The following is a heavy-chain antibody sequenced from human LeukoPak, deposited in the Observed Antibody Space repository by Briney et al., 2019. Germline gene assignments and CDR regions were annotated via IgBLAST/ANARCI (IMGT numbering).Heavy chain of an antibody. Sequence: SETLSLTCAVYGGSFSVYYWSWIRQPPGKGLEWIGEINHSGGTNYNPSLKSRVTISVDTSKNQFSPKLSSVTAADTAVYYCARGGGYSSSWYRWFDPWGQGTLVTVSS. CDR2: INHSGGT. V-gene: IGHV4-34*01. CDR1: GGSFSVYY. CDR3: ARGGGYSSSWYRWFDP. D-gene: IGHD6-13*01. J-gene: IGHJ5*02.